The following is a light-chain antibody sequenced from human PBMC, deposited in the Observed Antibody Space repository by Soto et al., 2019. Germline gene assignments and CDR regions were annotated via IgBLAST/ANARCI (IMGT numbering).Light chain of an antibody. J-gene: IGKJ5*01. CDR2: KAS. V-gene: IGKV1-5*03. CDR1: ESISDW. Sequence: DIQMTQSPSTLSASVGDRVTFTCRASESISDWLVWYHQRPGKPPKLLIYKASRLESGVPSRFSGSASGTEFTLTITRLQPDDFGTYYCQQYSTSSISFGPGTRLEIK. CDR3: QQYSTSSIS.